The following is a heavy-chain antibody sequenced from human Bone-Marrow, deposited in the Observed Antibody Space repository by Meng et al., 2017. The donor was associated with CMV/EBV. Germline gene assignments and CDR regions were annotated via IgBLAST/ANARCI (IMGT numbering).Heavy chain of an antibody. Sequence: ASVKVSCKASGYTFTSYDINWVRQATGQGLEWMGWMNPNSGNTGYAQKFQGRVTMTRNTSISTAYMELSSLRSEDTAVYYCARGNSAKYYYGMDVWGQGTTVAFSS. J-gene: IGHJ6*02. CDR2: MNPNSGNT. CDR1: GYTFTSYD. CDR3: ARGNSAKYYYGMDV. V-gene: IGHV1-8*01. D-gene: IGHD5-24*01.